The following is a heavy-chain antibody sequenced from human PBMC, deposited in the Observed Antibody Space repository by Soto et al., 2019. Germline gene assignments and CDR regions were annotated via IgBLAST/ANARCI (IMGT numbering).Heavy chain of an antibody. V-gene: IGHV3-23*01. J-gene: IGHJ4*02. D-gene: IGHD3-22*01. CDR1: GFTFSSYA. Sequence: EVQLLESGGGLVQPGGSLRLSCAASGFTFSSYAMSWVRQAPGKGLEWVSAISGSGGSTYYADSGKGRFTISRDNSKNTLYLQMNSLRAEDTAVYYCANDRGYYYDSSGYSWGQGTLVTVSS. CDR3: ANDRGYYYDSSGYS. CDR2: ISGSGGST.